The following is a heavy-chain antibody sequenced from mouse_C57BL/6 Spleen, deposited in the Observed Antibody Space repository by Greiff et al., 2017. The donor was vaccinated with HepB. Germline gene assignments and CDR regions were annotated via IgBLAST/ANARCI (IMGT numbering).Heavy chain of an antibody. CDR1: GYTFTDYN. CDR3: ARTYYSNYGYYFDY. J-gene: IGHJ2*01. D-gene: IGHD2-5*01. Sequence: VQLQQSGPELVKPGASVKMSCKASGYTFTDYNMHWVKQSHGKSLEWIGYINPNNGGTSYNQKFKGKATLTVNKSSSTAYMELRSLTSEDSAVYYCARTYYSNYGYYFDYWGQGTTLTVSS. CDR2: INPNNGGT. V-gene: IGHV1-22*01.